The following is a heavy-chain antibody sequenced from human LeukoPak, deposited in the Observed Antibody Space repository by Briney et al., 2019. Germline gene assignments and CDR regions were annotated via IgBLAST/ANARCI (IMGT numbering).Heavy chain of an antibody. V-gene: IGHV4-59*12. CDR1: GGSISSYY. CDR3: ARDLPYYYGSGSEDDFDY. CDR2: IYYSGST. J-gene: IGHJ4*02. Sequence: SETLSLTCTVSGGSISSYYWSWIRQPPGKGLEWIGYIYYSGSTNYNPSLKSRVTISVDTSKNQFSLKLSSVTAADTAVYYCARDLPYYYGSGSEDDFDYWGQGTLVTVSS. D-gene: IGHD3-10*01.